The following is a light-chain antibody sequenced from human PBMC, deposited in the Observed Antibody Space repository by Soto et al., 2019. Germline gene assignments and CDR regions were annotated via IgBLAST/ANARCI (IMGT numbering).Light chain of an antibody. Sequence: QSALTQPASVSGSPGQSITISCTGTSSDVGGYNYVAWYQQHPGKVPRLMIYEVSNRPSGVSNRFSASKSGSTASLTISGIQAEDEADYYCSSYSTTSSPHVLFGGGTKLTVL. J-gene: IGLJ2*01. CDR1: SSDVGGYNY. V-gene: IGLV2-14*01. CDR2: EVS. CDR3: SSYSTTSSPHVL.